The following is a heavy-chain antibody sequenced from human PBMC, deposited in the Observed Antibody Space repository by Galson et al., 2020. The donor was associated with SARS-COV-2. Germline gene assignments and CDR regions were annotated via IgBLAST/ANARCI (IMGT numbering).Heavy chain of an antibody. V-gene: IGHV3-73*01. D-gene: IGHD5-18*01. CDR3: TRSGYISGVDY. J-gene: IGHJ4*02. CDR2: IISKANSNVT. Sequence: AESLSLSCAVSGFTFSGFAIRCVRQLSGKGLEWVGRIISKANSNVTTYAPSVKGRFTTPRAESQNTAYLTLNSPKTADTAVYYCTRSGYISGVDYWGQGTLVTVSS. CDR1: GFTFSGFA.